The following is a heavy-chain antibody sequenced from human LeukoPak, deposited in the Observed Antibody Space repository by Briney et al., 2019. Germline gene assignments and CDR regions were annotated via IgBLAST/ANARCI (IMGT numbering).Heavy chain of an antibody. V-gene: IGHV3-30*03. D-gene: IGHD3-10*01. J-gene: IGHJ5*02. CDR3: VSGSMVRGVISSVFWFDP. CDR1: GFTFSSYG. CDR2: ISYDGSNK. Sequence: PGGSLRLSCAASGFTFSSYGMHWVRQAPGKGLEWVAVISYDGSNKYYADSVKGRFTISRDNSKNTLYLQMNSLRAEDTAVYYCVSGSMVRGVISSVFWFDPWGQGTLVTVSS.